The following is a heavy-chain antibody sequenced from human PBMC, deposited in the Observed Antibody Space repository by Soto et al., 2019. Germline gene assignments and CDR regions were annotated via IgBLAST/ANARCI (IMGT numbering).Heavy chain of an antibody. CDR2: IYHSGST. J-gene: IGHJ6*02. D-gene: IGHD3-10*01. CDR1: GGSISSGGYS. V-gene: IGHV4-30-2*01. Sequence: SETLSLTCAVSGGSISSGGYSWSWIRQPPGKGLEWIGYIYHSGSTYYSPSFQGQVTISADKSISTAYLQWSSLKASDTAMYYCAGGGVRGVITRTRDYYGMDVWGQGTTVTVS. CDR3: AGGGVRGVITRTRDYYGMDV.